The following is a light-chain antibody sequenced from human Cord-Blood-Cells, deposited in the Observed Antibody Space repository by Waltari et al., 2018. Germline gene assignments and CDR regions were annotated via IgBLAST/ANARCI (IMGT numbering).Light chain of an antibody. V-gene: IGKV1-39*01. Sequence: DIQITQSSSSLSASVGDRVTIPCRASQRHSRYLNWYQQKPGKAPRLLIYAASSFQSGVPSRFSGSGAETDFTLTISSLQPEDFATYYCQQSYSTPGTFGPGTKVDIK. CDR1: QRHSRY. CDR2: AAS. CDR3: QQSYSTPGT. J-gene: IGKJ3*01.